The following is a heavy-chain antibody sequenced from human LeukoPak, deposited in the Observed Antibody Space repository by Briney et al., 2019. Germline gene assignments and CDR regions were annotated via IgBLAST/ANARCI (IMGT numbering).Heavy chain of an antibody. J-gene: IGHJ5*02. D-gene: IGHD3-22*01. CDR1: GYTFTIYG. CDR2: ISAYNGNT. CDR3: ARALTVVADHNWFDP. V-gene: IGHV1-18*01. Sequence: GASVKVSCKASGYTFTIYGISWVRQAPGQGLEWMGWISAYNGNTSYAQKLQGRVTMTTDTSTSTAYMELRSLRSDDTAVYYCARALTVVADHNWFDPWGQGTLVTVSS.